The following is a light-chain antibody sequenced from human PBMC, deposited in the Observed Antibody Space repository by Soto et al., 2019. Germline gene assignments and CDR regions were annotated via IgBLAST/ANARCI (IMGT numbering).Light chain of an antibody. V-gene: IGLV2-14*03. CDR1: SSDVGAYNY. Sequence: QSALTQPASVSGSPGESITISCTGTSSDVGAYNYVSWYQQHPGKAPKLMIYDVSNRPSGVSNRFSGSKSGNTASLTISGLQAEDEADYYCSSYTSTNSLFGGGTHLTVL. CDR2: DVS. CDR3: SSYTSTNSL. J-gene: IGLJ2*01.